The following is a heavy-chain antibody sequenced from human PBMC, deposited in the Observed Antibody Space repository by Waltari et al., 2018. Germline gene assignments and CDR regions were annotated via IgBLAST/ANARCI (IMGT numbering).Heavy chain of an antibody. V-gene: IGHV1-46*01. CDR1: GYPFPSTY. CDR2: INPRGGST. J-gene: IGHJ3*02. CDR3: ARDRPPNAFDI. Sequence: QVQLVQSGAEVKKPGASVKVSCRDSGYPFPSTYMHWGRRAPGQGLEWMGIINPRGGSTSYAQKFQGRVTMTRDTSTSTVYMELSSLRSEDTAVYYCARDRPPNAFDIWGQGTMVTVSS.